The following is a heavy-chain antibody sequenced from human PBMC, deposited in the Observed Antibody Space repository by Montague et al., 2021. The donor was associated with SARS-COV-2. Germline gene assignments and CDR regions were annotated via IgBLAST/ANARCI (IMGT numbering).Heavy chain of an antibody. J-gene: IGHJ4*02. CDR2: TYYRSKWYY. D-gene: IGHD6-13*01. V-gene: IGHV6-1*01. CDR1: GDSVSSNPVA. CDR3: ARDPRYSLSWSFDY. Sequence: CAISGDSVSSNPVARNSIKQRPSTGLEWLGWTYYRSKWYYDYAVSVKSRMTISPDTSKNQFSLQLSSVTTEDRAVYYCARDPRYSLSWSFDYWGQGTLVTVSS.